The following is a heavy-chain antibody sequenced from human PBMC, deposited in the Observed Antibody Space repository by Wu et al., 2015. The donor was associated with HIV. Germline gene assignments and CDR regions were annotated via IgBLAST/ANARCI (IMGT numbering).Heavy chain of an antibody. CDR3: ARVGCRPTSCFYYFDY. J-gene: IGHJ4*02. V-gene: IGHV1-18*01. CDR1: GYRFTSHG. CDR2: ISTYNANT. Sequence: QVQLVQSGSEVKKPGASVKVSCKASGYRFTSHGISWVRQAPGQGLEWMGWISTYNANTNYAQKFQGRITMTTDTSTNTAYLDLRGLRSDDTAMYYCARVGCRPTSCFYYFDYWGPGNPGHRLV. D-gene: IGHD2-2*01.